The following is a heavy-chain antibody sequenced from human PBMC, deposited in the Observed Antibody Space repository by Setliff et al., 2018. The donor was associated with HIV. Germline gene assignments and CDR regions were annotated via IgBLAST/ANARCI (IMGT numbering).Heavy chain of an antibody. Sequence: PGESLKISCQDSGYSFDRYWIGWVRQMPGKGLEWMGIIYPGGSDTRYSPSFQGQVTISVDNAEKSLYLQMNSLRAEDTAVYYCAGENVDIVATTKAIDFWGQGTLVTVSS. J-gene: IGHJ4*02. CDR2: IYPGGSDT. CDR1: GYSFDRYW. CDR3: AGENVDIVATTKAIDF. D-gene: IGHD5-12*01. V-gene: IGHV5-51*01.